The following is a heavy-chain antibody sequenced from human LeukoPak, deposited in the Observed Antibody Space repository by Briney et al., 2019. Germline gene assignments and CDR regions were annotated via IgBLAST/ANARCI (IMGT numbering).Heavy chain of an antibody. CDR2: IYCSGTT. J-gene: IGHJ6*02. D-gene: IGHD4-17*01. CDR3: AREEPQTTVPEAMDV. CDR1: GGSISYYY. Sequence: SETLSLTCTLSGGSISYYYWSWIRQSPGKGREWIGYIYCSGTTNHNPTLKSRVTISVDTSKNQFSLQLWSVTAADTAVYYCAREEPQTTVPEAMDVWGQGTTVTVSS. V-gene: IGHV4-59*01.